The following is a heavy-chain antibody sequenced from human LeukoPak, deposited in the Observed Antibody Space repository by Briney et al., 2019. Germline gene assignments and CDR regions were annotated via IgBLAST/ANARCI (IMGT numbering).Heavy chain of an antibody. Sequence: PSETLSLTCAVYGGSFSGYYWSWIRQPPGKGLEWIGEINHSGSTNYNPSLKSRVTISVDTSKNQFSLKLSSVTAADTAVYYCARPTRYSGRSFPIDYWGQGTLVTVSS. CDR1: GGSFSGYY. CDR3: ARPTRYSGRSFPIDY. D-gene: IGHD1-26*01. V-gene: IGHV4-34*01. J-gene: IGHJ4*02. CDR2: INHSGST.